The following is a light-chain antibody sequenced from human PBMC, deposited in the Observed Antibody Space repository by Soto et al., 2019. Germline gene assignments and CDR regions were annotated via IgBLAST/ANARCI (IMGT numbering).Light chain of an antibody. V-gene: IGKV1-39*01. J-gene: IGKJ1*01. CDR3: QESYSAPPWT. Sequence: DIQTTHSPSSLSASVGDRVTITCRISDNNAKYLNWYQQKPGQVPKVLIVAASRLQSGVPTRFSGSGSGTEFTLTISNLQPEDFATYYCQESYSAPPWTFGQGTKGDIK. CDR2: AAS. CDR1: DNNAKY.